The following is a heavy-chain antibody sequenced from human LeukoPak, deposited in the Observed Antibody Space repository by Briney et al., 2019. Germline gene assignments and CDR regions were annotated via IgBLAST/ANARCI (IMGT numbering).Heavy chain of an antibody. CDR3: ARDMSEWLLTPDDAFDI. D-gene: IGHD5-12*01. Sequence: ASVKVSCKASGYTFTGYYMHWVRQAPGQGLEWMGWINPNSGGTNYAQKFQGRVTMTRDTSISTAYMEPSRLRSDDTAVYYCARDMSEWLLTPDDAFDIWGQGTMVTVSS. V-gene: IGHV1-2*02. J-gene: IGHJ3*02. CDR2: INPNSGGT. CDR1: GYTFTGYY.